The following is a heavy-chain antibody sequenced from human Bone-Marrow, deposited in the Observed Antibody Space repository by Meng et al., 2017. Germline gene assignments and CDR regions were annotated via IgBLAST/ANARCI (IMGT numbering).Heavy chain of an antibody. D-gene: IGHD3-22*01. CDR3: AKAPYYYDSSGYYYLYYFDY. J-gene: IGHJ4*02. Sequence: GGSLRLSCAASGFTFSSYAMSWVRQAPGKGLEWVSAISGSGGSTYYADSVKGRFTISRDNSKNTLYLQMNSLRAEDTAVYYCAKAPYYYDSSGYYYLYYFDYWGQGTLVTVSS. CDR1: GFTFSSYA. CDR2: ISGSGGST. V-gene: IGHV3-23*01.